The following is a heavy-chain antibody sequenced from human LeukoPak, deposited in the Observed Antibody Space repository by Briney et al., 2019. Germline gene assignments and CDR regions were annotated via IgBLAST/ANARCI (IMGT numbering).Heavy chain of an antibody. Sequence: GSLRLSCAASGFTFTSYSMNWVRQAPGKGLEWVSSISSSSSYIYYADSVKGRFTISRDNAKNSLYLQMNSLRAEDTAVYYCARDLIRPPFDYWGQGTLVTVSS. CDR2: ISSSSSYI. V-gene: IGHV3-21*01. D-gene: IGHD4-17*01. CDR3: ARDLIRPPFDY. J-gene: IGHJ4*02. CDR1: GFTFTSYS.